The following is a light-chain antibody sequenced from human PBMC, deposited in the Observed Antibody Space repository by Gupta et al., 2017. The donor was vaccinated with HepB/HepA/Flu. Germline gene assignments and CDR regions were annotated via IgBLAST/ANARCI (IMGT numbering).Light chain of an antibody. V-gene: IGKV1-5*03. CDR3: QQYNRYLLA. CDR2: KAS. J-gene: IGKJ4*01. CDR1: QSISSW. Sequence: DIQMTQSPSTLSASVGDRVTITCRASQSISSWLAWYQQKPGKAPKLLIYKASSLESGGPSRFSGSGSGTEFTLTISSLQPDDFATYYCQQYNRYLLAFGEGTKVEIK.